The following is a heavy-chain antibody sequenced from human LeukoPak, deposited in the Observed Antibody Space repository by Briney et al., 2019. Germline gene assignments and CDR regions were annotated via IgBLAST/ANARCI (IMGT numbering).Heavy chain of an antibody. J-gene: IGHJ5*02. CDR2: INHSGST. D-gene: IGHD5-18*01. Sequence: SETLSLTCAVYGGSFSGYYWSWIRQPPGKGLEWIGEINHSGSTNYNPSLKSRVTISVDTSKNQFSLKLSSVTAADTAVYYCARAGAWIQLWPRRNWFDPWGQGTPVTVSS. V-gene: IGHV4-34*01. CDR3: ARAGAWIQLWPRRNWFDP. CDR1: GGSFSGYY.